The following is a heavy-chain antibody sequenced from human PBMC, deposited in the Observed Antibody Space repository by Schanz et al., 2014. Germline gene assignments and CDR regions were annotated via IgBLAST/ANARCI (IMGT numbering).Heavy chain of an antibody. J-gene: IGHJ4*02. CDR1: GFTLSSYW. CDR3: ARDSRPNYDFLTAYYSIDY. D-gene: IGHD3-9*01. Sequence: EVKLVESGGGAVRPGGSLRLSCAASGFTLSSYWMHWVRQVPGKGLEWVSCTNGDGTNAKYADSVKGRFTISRDNAKKTLSLQMISLRAEDTAVYYCARDSRPNYDFLTAYYSIDYWGQGTLVTVSS. V-gene: IGHV3-74*01. CDR2: TNGDGTNA.